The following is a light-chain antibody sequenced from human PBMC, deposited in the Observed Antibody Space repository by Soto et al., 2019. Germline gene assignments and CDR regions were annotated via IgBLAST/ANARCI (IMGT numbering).Light chain of an antibody. V-gene: IGKV1-39*01. CDR2: AAS. CDR1: QSISSY. J-gene: IGKJ1*01. Sequence: MPMTQSPSSLSASVGDRVTIHCRASQSISSYLNWYQQKPGKAPKLLIYAASSLQSGVPSRFSGSGSGTDFTLTISSLQPEDFATYYCQQSYSTPRTFGQGTKVDIK. CDR3: QQSYSTPRT.